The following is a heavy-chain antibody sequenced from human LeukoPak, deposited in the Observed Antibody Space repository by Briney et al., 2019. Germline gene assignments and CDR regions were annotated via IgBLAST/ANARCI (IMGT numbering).Heavy chain of an antibody. Sequence: PGGSLRLSCAASGFTFSSYGIHWVRQAPGKGLEWVANIKKDGSEKNYVDSVKGRFTSSRGNAKNSLFLQMNSLRAEDTAVYYCARVGYSGYDFDYWGQGTLVTVSS. J-gene: IGHJ4*02. V-gene: IGHV3-7*01. D-gene: IGHD5-12*01. CDR1: GFTFSSYG. CDR3: ARVGYSGYDFDY. CDR2: IKKDGSEK.